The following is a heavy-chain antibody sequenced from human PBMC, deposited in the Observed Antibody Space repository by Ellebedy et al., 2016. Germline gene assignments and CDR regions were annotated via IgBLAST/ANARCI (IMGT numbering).Heavy chain of an antibody. CDR3: ARNSGSYYGGAFDI. V-gene: IGHV4-59*13. CDR2: IYYSGST. Sequence: SETLSLTXTVSGGSISSYYRSWIRQPPGKGLEWIGYIYYSGSTNYNPSLKSRVTISVDTSKNQFSLKLSSVTAADTAVYYCARNSGSYYGGAFDIWGQGTMVTVSS. CDR1: GGSISSYY. J-gene: IGHJ3*02. D-gene: IGHD1-26*01.